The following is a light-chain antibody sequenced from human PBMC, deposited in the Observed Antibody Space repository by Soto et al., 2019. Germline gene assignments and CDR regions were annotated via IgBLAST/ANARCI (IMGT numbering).Light chain of an antibody. CDR3: QQYNNWPPWT. CDR2: GAS. CDR1: QSVTNN. V-gene: IGKV3-15*01. Sequence: EIMMTQSPVTLSVSPGERATLSCRASQSVTNNLAWYQQKPGQAPRLLIYGASTRATGVPARFSGSGSGTEFTLTISSLQSEYFAVYYCQQYNNWPPWTFGQGTKVEVK. J-gene: IGKJ1*01.